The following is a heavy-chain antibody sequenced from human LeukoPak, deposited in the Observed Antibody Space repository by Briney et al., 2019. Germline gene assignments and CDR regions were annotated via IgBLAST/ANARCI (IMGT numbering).Heavy chain of an antibody. Sequence: SETLSLTCSVSNVSISSYFWSCIRQPAGKGLEWIGRIHISGTTNYNPSLKSRVTMSIDTSKNQFSLELSSVTAADTAVYFCAREETTRSQRAFDYWGQGTLVTVST. CDR3: AREETTRSQRAFDY. D-gene: IGHD2-15*01. CDR1: NVSISSYF. J-gene: IGHJ4*02. V-gene: IGHV4-4*07. CDR2: IHISGTT.